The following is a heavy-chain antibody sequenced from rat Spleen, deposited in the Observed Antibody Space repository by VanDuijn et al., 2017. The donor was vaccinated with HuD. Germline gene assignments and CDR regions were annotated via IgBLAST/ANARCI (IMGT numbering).Heavy chain of an antibody. CDR2: ITKDGGST. J-gene: IGHJ2*01. CDR3: TRMRHYFDY. V-gene: IGHV5-31*01. Sequence: EVQLVESGGGLVQPGTSLKLSCVASGFTFNNYWPSWVRQTPGKGLDWIASITKDGGSTYYADSVKGRFTISRDNAKSTLYLQMNSLRSEDTATYYCTRMRHYFDYWGQGVMVTVSS. CDR1: GFTFNNYW.